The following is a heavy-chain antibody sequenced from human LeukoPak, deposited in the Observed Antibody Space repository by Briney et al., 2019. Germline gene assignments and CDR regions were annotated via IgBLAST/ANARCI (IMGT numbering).Heavy chain of an antibody. CDR1: GFTFSSYA. D-gene: IGHD3-9*01. V-gene: IGHV3-64*01. Sequence: GGSLRLSCAASGFTFSSYAMHWVRQAPGKGLEYFSDISSNGGSTYYANSVKGRFTISRDNSKNTLYLQMGSLRAEDMAVYYCARVGFFQVLRYFDWTMDVWGQGTTVTVSS. CDR2: ISSNGGST. J-gene: IGHJ6*02. CDR3: ARVGFFQVLRYFDWTMDV.